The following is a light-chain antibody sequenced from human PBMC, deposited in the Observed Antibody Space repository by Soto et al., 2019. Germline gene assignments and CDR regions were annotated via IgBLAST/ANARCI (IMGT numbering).Light chain of an antibody. CDR3: CSYAGSYSYV. Sequence: QSVLTQPRSVSGSPGQSVTISCTGTSSDVGNYNYVSWYQQHPGKAPKVMIYDVNKRPSGVPDRFSGSKSGNTASLTISGLQAEDEADYYCCSYAGSYSYVFGSGTKLTVL. CDR2: DVN. V-gene: IGLV2-11*01. CDR1: SSDVGNYNY. J-gene: IGLJ1*01.